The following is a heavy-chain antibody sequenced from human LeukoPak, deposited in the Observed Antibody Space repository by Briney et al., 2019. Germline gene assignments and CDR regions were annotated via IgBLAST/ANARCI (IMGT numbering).Heavy chain of an antibody. Sequence: PGGSLRLSCAASGFSVSDNYMSWVRQAPGKGLEWVSVLYSGGTSYYADPVKGRFTISRDNSKNTLYLQMNSLRVEDTAVYYCLRDPNSGGYQRWGQGTLVIVSS. CDR3: LRDPNSGGYQR. J-gene: IGHJ4*02. D-gene: IGHD1-26*01. CDR2: LYSGGTS. V-gene: IGHV3-53*01. CDR1: GFSVSDNY.